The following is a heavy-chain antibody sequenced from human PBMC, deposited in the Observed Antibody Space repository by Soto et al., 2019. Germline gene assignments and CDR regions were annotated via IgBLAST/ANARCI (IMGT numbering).Heavy chain of an antibody. CDR3: ARDLYGLDV. Sequence: QVQLVESGGGLVKPGGSLRLSCAATGFSFSDYDMTWIRQAPGQGLEWLSYISRTDSSKYYAGSVKGRITISVDSAKRSVYLQINSLRADDTAVYYCARDLYGLDVWGQGTTVIVSS. J-gene: IGHJ6*02. CDR1: GFSFSDYD. V-gene: IGHV3-11*01. CDR2: ISRTDSSK.